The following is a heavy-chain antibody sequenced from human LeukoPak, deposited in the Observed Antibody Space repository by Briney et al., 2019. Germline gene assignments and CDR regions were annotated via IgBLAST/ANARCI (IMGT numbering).Heavy chain of an antibody. Sequence: YIHWVLTPPGQGLEWMGWINPNSGGTNYAQKFQGRVTMARDRCISSAYMGLSRLRSDDTAVYYCARDRGSYYGSGSYYNDHYYYYYYGMDVWGQGTTVTVSS. D-gene: IGHD3-10*01. CDR3: ARDRGSYYGSGSYYNDHYYYYYYGMDV. CDR1: Y. CDR2: INPNSGGT. V-gene: IGHV1-2*02. J-gene: IGHJ6*02.